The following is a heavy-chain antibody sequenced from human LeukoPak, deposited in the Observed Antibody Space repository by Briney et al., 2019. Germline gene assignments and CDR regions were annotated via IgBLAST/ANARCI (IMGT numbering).Heavy chain of an antibody. CDR3: ARDATVITDM. V-gene: IGHV3-21*01. CDR2: ISSSSSYI. J-gene: IGHJ3*02. D-gene: IGHD4-17*01. CDR1: RFTFSSYS. Sequence: GGTLRLSCAASRFTFSSYSMNWIRQAPGKGLEWVSSISSSSSYIYYADSVKGRFTISRDNAKNSLYLQINSLRAENTAVYYCARDATVITDMWGQGTMVTVYS.